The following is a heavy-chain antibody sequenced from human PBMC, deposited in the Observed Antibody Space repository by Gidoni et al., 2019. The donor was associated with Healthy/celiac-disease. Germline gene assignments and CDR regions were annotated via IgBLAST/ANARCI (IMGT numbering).Heavy chain of an antibody. CDR2: IYNTGRT. J-gene: IGHJ5*02. V-gene: IGHV4-4*07. Sequence: QVQLQESGPGLVKPSETLSLTCTFSGASIRSYYWSWIRQPAGKGLEWIGRIYNTGRTNFNPSLESRVTISADTSKNQFSLKLTSVTAADTAVYYCARDYDYSNPWFDPWGQGILVTVSS. CDR3: ARDYDYSNPWFDP. CDR1: GASIRSYY. D-gene: IGHD4-4*01.